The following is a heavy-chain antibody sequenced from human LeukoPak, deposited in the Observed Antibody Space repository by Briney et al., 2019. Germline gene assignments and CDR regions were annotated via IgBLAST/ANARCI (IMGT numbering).Heavy chain of an antibody. CDR1: GYTFTSYG. Sequence: GASVKVSCKASGYTFTSYGISWVRQAPGQGLEWMGWISAYNGNTNYAQKLQGRVTMTTDTSTSTAYMELRSLRSDDTAVYYCARDPRNYDYVWGSYRYTDTGFDYWGQGTLVTVSS. CDR3: ARDPRNYDYVWGSYRYTDTGFDY. J-gene: IGHJ4*02. D-gene: IGHD3-16*02. V-gene: IGHV1-18*01. CDR2: ISAYNGNT.